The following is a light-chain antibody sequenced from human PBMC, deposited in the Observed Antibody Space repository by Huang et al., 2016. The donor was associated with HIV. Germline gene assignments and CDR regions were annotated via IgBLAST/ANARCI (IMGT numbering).Light chain of an antibody. V-gene: IGKV2-28*01. CDR3: MQSLQTPPT. CDR2: LGS. J-gene: IGKJ1*01. Sequence: DIVMSQSPLSLTVTPGEPASISCKSNESLLYTNGFRYLNWYLQKPGLSPHLLIYLGSNRAYGVPDRFSGSGTGIEFTLTISRVEADDVGVYYCMQSLQTPPTFGQGTKVEI. CDR1: ESLLYTNGFRY.